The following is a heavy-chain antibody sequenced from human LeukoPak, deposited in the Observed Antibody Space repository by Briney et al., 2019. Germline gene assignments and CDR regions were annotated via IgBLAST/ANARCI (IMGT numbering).Heavy chain of an antibody. D-gene: IGHD3-22*01. V-gene: IGHV3-33*01. J-gene: IGHJ4*02. Sequence: PGRSLRLSCAASGFTFSSYGMHWVRQAPGKGLEWVATIWYDGSNKYYTDSVKGRFTISRDNSKNTLFLQMNSLRAEDTAVYYCAREGYYYDSSGYSQPVDYWGQGTLVTVSS. CDR3: AREGYYYDSSGYSQPVDY. CDR2: IWYDGSNK. CDR1: GFTFSSYG.